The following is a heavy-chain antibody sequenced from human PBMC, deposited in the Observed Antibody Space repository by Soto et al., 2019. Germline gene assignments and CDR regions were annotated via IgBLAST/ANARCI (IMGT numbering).Heavy chain of an antibody. CDR1: GFTFSSYG. V-gene: IGHV3-30*03. CDR2: ISYDGSNK. Sequence: QVQLVESGGGVVQPGRSLRLSCAASGFTFSSYGMHWVRQAPGKGLEWVAVISYDGSNKYYADSVKGRFTISRDNSKNTLYLQMNSLIAEDTAVYYCARLGPTSGDRGYFDYWGQGTLVTVSS. D-gene: IGHD7-27*01. J-gene: IGHJ4*02. CDR3: ARLGPTSGDRGYFDY.